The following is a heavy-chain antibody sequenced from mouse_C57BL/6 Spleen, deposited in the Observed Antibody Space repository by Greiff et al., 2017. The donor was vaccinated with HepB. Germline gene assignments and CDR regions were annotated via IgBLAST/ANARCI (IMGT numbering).Heavy chain of an antibody. D-gene: IGHD1-1*01. CDR3: AIYYGSSYGYFDV. V-gene: IGHV1-61*01. Sequence: QVHVKQPGAELVRPGSSVKLSCKASGYTFTSYWMDWVKQRPGQGLEWIGNIYPSDSETHYNQKFKDKATLTVDKSSSTAYMQLSSLTSEDSAVYYCAIYYGSSYGYFDVWGTGTTVTVSS. J-gene: IGHJ1*03. CDR1: GYTFTSYW. CDR2: IYPSDSET.